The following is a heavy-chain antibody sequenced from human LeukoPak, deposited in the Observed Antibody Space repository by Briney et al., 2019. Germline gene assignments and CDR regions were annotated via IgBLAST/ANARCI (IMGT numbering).Heavy chain of an antibody. Sequence: ASVKVSCKASGYTFTSYYMHWVRQAPGQGLEWMGRIIPILGIANYAQKFQGRVTITADKSTSTAYMELSSLRSEDTAVYYCARDISGSFTGAFDIWGQGTMVTVSS. CDR1: GYTFTSYY. CDR2: IIPILGIA. J-gene: IGHJ3*02. V-gene: IGHV1-69*04. CDR3: ARDISGSFTGAFDI. D-gene: IGHD1-26*01.